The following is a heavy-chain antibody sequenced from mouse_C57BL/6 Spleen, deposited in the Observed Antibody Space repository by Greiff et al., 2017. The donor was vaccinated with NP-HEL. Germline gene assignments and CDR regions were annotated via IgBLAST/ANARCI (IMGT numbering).Heavy chain of an antibody. D-gene: IGHD4-1*01. CDR2: IYPGDGDT. Sequence: QVQLQQSGPELVKPGASVKISCKASGYAFSSSWMNWVKQRPGTGLEWIGRIYPGDGDTNYNGKFKGKATLTADKSSSTAYMQLSSLTSEDAAVYFCARNWDLDYWGQGTTLTVSS. J-gene: IGHJ2*01. CDR1: GYAFSSSW. CDR3: ARNWDLDY. V-gene: IGHV1-82*01.